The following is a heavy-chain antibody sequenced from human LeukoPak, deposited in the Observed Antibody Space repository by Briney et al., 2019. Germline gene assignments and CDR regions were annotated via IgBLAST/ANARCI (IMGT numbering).Heavy chain of an antibody. D-gene: IGHD2-15*01. J-gene: IGHJ4*02. Sequence: SETLSLTCAVYGGSFSGYYWSWIRQPPGKGLEWIGEINHSGSTNYNPSLKSRVTISVDTSKNQSSLKLSSVTAADTAVYYCARLTGWGRHCSGGSCPGTGYYFDYWGQGTLVTVSS. CDR2: INHSGST. CDR1: GGSFSGYY. CDR3: ARLTGWGRHCSGGSCPGTGYYFDY. V-gene: IGHV4-34*01.